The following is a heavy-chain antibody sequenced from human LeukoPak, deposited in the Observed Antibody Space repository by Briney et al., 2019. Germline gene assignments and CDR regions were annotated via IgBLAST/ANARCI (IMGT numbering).Heavy chain of an antibody. CDR3: AREGSASFDY. CDR1: GYSFTGYY. D-gene: IGHD6-25*01. J-gene: IGHJ4*02. Sequence: ASVKVSCKASGYSFTGYYMHWVRQAPGQGLEWMGWINPNSGDTNYAQKFQGRVTVTRDTSITTVYMELSILRSDDTAVYYCAREGSASFDYWGQGTLVTVSS. CDR2: INPNSGDT. V-gene: IGHV1-2*02.